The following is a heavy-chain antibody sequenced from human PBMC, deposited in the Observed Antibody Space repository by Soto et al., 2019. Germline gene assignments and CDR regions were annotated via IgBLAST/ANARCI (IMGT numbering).Heavy chain of an antibody. CDR2: ISSSSSYI. J-gene: IGHJ6*02. D-gene: IGHD1-1*01. CDR1: GFTFSSYS. CDR3: ARMGTSIQPFCGMDV. V-gene: IGHV3-21*01. Sequence: EVQLVESGGGLVKPGGSLRLSCAASGFTFSSYSMNWVRQAPGKGLEWVSSISSSSSYIYYADSVKGRFTISRDNAKNSLYLQMNSLRAEDTAVYYCARMGTSIQPFCGMDVWGQGTTVTVSS.